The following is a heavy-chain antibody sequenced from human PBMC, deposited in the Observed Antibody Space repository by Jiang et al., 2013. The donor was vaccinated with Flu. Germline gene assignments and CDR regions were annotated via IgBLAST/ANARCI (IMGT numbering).Heavy chain of an antibody. J-gene: IGHJ4*02. D-gene: IGHD5-18*01. CDR2: VYFTGTT. Sequence: TVSDDSISSYYWIWIRQPPGKGLEWLGSVYFTGTTNYHPSLKSRVTISVDTSKNQFSLKLSSVTAADTAVYYCARPVYGSPYSYGHWGQGALVTVPS. V-gene: IGHV4-59*12. CDR3: ARPVYGSPYSYGH. CDR1: DDSISSYY.